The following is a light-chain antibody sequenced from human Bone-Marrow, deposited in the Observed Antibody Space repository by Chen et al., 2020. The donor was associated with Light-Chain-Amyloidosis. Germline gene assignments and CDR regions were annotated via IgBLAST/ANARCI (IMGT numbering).Light chain of an antibody. Sequence: QSALTQPASVSGSPGQSITISCTGTSSDVGGYNYVSWYQQHPGKDPKLMIYDVSNRPSGVSNRFSGSKSGNTVSLTIAGLQAEDEADYYCSSYTSSSTPVVFGGGTKLTVL. CDR2: DVS. J-gene: IGLJ2*01. CDR3: SSYTSSSTPVV. CDR1: SSDVGGYNY. V-gene: IGLV2-14*01.